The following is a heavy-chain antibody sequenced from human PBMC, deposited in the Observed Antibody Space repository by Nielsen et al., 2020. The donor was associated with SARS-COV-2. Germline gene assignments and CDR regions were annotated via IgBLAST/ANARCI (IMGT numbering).Heavy chain of an antibody. CDR3: AGGADFWSGTQKYYMDV. CDR2: INPSGSGT. J-gene: IGHJ6*04. CDR1: GFTFSNYG. V-gene: IGHV3-74*01. D-gene: IGHD3-3*01. Sequence: GESLKISCAASGFTFSNYGMHWVRQAPGQGLVWVSRINPSGSGTAYADSVKGRFAVSRDNAENTVVLQIHSLRVEDTAVYYCAGGADFWSGTQKYYMDVWGKGTTVTVSS.